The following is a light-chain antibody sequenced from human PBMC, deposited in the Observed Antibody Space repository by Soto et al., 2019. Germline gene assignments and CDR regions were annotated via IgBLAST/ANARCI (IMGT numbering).Light chain of an antibody. V-gene: IGKV3-20*01. CDR2: GAS. Sequence: EIVLTQSPGTLSLSPGERATLSCRASQSVSNSHLAWYQQKPGQAPSLLFYGASSRATGIPDRFSGSGSGTDFTLTISRLEPEDFAIYFCQQYDISPLTFGGGTKVEIK. J-gene: IGKJ4*01. CDR1: QSVSNSH. CDR3: QQYDISPLT.